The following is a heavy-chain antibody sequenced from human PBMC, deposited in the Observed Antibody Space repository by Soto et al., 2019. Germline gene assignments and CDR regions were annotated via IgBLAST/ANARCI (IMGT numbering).Heavy chain of an antibody. D-gene: IGHD3-22*01. J-gene: IGHJ3*01. CDR3: ARDGYYYDSSDFDDALDV. Sequence: AVKVSCKASGGTFSSYAISWVRQAPGQGLEWMGGIIPIFGTANYAQKFQGRVTITADESTSTAYMELSSLRSEDTAVYYCARDGYYYDSSDFDDALDVWGQGTVVTVSS. CDR2: IIPIFGTA. V-gene: IGHV1-69*13. CDR1: GGTFSSYA.